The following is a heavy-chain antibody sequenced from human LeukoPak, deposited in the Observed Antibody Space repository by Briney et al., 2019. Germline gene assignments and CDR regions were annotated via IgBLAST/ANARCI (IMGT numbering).Heavy chain of an antibody. D-gene: IGHD6-13*01. CDR2: IYHSGST. Sequence: KPSETLSLTCTVSGYSISSGYYWGWIRQPPGKGLEWIGSIYHSGSTYYNPSLKSRVTISVDTSKNQFSLKLSSVTAADTAVYYCARVGSAAAELFGYYYYMDVWGKGTTVTVSS. V-gene: IGHV4-38-2*02. CDR3: ARVGSAAAELFGYYYYMDV. CDR1: GYSISSGYY. J-gene: IGHJ6*03.